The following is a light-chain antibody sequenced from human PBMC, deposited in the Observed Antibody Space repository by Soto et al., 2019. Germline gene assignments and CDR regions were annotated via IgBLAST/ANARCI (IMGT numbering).Light chain of an antibody. J-gene: IGKJ2*01. V-gene: IGKV3-15*01. CDR3: QQYNNWPPYT. CDR2: GAS. Sequence: EIVMTQSPATLSVSPGERATLSCGASQSVSSNLAWYQQKPGQAPRLLIYGASTRATGIPARFSGSGSGTEFTLTISSLQSEDFAVYYCQQYNNWPPYTFGHGTKLESK. CDR1: QSVSSN.